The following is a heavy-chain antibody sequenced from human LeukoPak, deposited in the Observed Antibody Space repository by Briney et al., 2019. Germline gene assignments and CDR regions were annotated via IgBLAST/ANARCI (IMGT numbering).Heavy chain of an antibody. CDR2: IYHSGST. CDR1: GGSISSRNW. CDR3: ARDRGTWNDDGFDY. Sequence: SETLSLTCAVSGGSISSRNWWSWVRQPPGKGLEWIGEIYHSGSTNYNPSLKTRVTISVDKSKNQFSLKLSSVTAADTAVYYCARDRGTWNDDGFDYWGQGTLVTVSS. J-gene: IGHJ4*02. V-gene: IGHV4-4*02. D-gene: IGHD1-1*01.